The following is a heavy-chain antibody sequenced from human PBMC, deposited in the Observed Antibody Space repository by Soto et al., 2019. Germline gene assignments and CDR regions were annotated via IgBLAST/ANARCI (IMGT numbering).Heavy chain of an antibody. CDR1: GGTFSSYA. D-gene: IGHD6-19*01. V-gene: IGHV1-69*13. CDR2: IIPIFGTA. CDR3: ATDNSGWKNYYYYGMDV. J-gene: IGHJ6*02. Sequence: GASVKVSCKASGGTFSSYAISWVRQAPGQGLEWMGGIIPIFGTANYAQKFQGRVTITADESTSTAYMELSSLRSEDTAVYYCATDNSGWKNYYYYGMDVWGQGTTVTVSS.